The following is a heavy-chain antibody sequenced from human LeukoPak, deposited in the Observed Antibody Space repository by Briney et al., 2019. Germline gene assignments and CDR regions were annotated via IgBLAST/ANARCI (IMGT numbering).Heavy chain of an antibody. CDR1: GFTFSSYA. CDR2: ISYDGSNK. J-gene: IGHJ3*02. CDR3: ARVNARTMIVVVIEWGAFDI. V-gene: IGHV3-30*01. D-gene: IGHD3-22*01. Sequence: GGSLRLSCAASGFTFSSYAKHWVRQAPGKGLEWVAVISYDGSNKYYADSVKGRFTISRDNSKNTLYLQMNSLRAEDTAVYYCARVNARTMIVVVIEWGAFDIWGQGTMVTVSS.